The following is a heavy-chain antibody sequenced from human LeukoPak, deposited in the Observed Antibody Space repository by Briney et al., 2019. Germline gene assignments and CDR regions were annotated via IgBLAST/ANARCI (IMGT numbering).Heavy chain of an antibody. CDR1: GYTFTDYA. CDR3: ARGSTSDWPFDY. Sequence: GASVTASCKASGYTFTDYAIHWVRQAPGQRLEWMGWINAGNGDTKYSQKFQGRVTITRDTSASIVYMELSSLISEDTALYSCARGSTSDWPFDYWGQGTRVTVSS. CDR2: INAGNGDT. V-gene: IGHV1-3*01. D-gene: IGHD2-2*01. J-gene: IGHJ4*02.